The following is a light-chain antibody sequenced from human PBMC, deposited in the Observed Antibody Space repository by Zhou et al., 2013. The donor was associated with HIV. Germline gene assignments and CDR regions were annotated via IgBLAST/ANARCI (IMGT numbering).Light chain of an antibody. J-gene: IGKJ1*01. V-gene: IGKV3-20*01. CDR3: QQYASSPRT. CDR2: GAS. CDR1: QSVSSY. Sequence: EIVLTQSPGTLSLSPGDRATLSCRASQSVSSYLAWYRQKPGQAPRLLIFGASNRATGIPDRFSGSGSGTDFTLTISRLEPEDFAVYSCQQYASSPRTFGQGTKVEIK.